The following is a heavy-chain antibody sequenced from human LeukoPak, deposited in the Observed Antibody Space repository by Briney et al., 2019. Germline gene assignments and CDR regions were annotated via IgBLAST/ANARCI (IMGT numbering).Heavy chain of an antibody. Sequence: GGSLRLSCVVSGFTFSTFTMNWVRQAPGKGLEWVSCISSSSSYIYYADSVKGRFTISRDNAKDSLYLQMNSLRAEDTAVYYCARVWTGQWPPHYYYMDVWGKGTTVTVSS. CDR3: ARVWTGQWPPHYYYMDV. V-gene: IGHV3-21*01. CDR1: GFTFSTFT. J-gene: IGHJ6*03. D-gene: IGHD6-19*01. CDR2: ISSSSSYI.